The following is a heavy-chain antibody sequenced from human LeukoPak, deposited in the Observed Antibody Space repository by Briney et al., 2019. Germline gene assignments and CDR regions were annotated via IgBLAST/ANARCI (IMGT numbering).Heavy chain of an antibody. CDR3: ARNIVGPRQVDY. CDR1: GVSISSYY. CDR2: IYHSGTT. Sequence: SETLSLTCTVSGVSISSYYWSWIRQPPGKGLEWIGYIYHSGTTNYNPSLKSRVTISVDTSKSQFSLKLSSVTAADTAIYYCARNIVGPRQVDYWGQGTLVTVSS. V-gene: IGHV4-59*01. J-gene: IGHJ4*02. D-gene: IGHD1-26*01.